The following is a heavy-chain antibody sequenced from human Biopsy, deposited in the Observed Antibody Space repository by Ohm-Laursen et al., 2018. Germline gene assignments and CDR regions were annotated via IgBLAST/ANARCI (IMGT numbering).Heavy chain of an antibody. CDR3: ATKLTGYFHH. CDR1: GGTFSNYG. Sequence: ASVKVSCKAPGGTFSNYGVNWVRQAPGQGLEWLGGNIPILGTGNYAQKFQDRVTVAADTSTSTATMELRSLRSDDTAMYHCATKLTGYFHHWGQGTLVIVSS. D-gene: IGHD3-9*01. V-gene: IGHV1-69*06. J-gene: IGHJ1*01. CDR2: NIPILGTG.